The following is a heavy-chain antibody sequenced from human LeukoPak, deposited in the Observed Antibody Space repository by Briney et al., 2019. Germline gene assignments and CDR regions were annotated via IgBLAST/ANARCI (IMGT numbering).Heavy chain of an antibody. Sequence: PGGSLRLSCAASGFTFSSYWMSWVRQGPGKGLEWVSSISSSSSYIYYADSVKGRFTISRDNAKNSLYLQMNSLRAEDTAVYYCARGRSQGDYWGQGTLVTVSS. CDR1: GFTFSSYW. CDR3: ARGRSQGDY. J-gene: IGHJ4*02. V-gene: IGHV3-21*01. CDR2: ISSSSSYI.